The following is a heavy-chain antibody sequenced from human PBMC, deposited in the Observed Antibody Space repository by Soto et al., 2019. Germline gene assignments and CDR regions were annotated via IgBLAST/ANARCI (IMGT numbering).Heavy chain of an antibody. J-gene: IGHJ6*02. Sequence: RGESLKISCKGSGYSVTSYWIGWVRQMPGKGLEWMGIIYPGDSDTRYSPSFQGQVTISADKSISTAYPQWSSLKASDTAMYYCARSDYYDSSGKNVGGEGSYYYYYGMDVWGQGTTVTVSS. CDR3: ARSDYYDSSGKNVGGEGSYYYYYGMDV. V-gene: IGHV5-51*01. CDR2: IYPGDSDT. CDR1: GYSVTSYW. D-gene: IGHD3-22*01.